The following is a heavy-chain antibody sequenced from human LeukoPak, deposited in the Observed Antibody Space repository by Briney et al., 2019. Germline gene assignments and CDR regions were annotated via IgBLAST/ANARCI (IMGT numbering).Heavy chain of an antibody. V-gene: IGHV4-39*07. Sequence: SETLSLTCTVSGGSISSSSYYWGWIRQPPGKGLEWIGSIYYSGSTYYNPSLKSRVTISVATSKNQFSMKLSSVTAADTAVYYCARVEKYYDFWSGYYPSLYYYYYMDVWGKGTTVTVSS. CDR3: ARVEKYYDFWSGYYPSLYYYYYMDV. CDR2: IYYSGST. D-gene: IGHD3-3*01. J-gene: IGHJ6*03. CDR1: GGSISSSSYY.